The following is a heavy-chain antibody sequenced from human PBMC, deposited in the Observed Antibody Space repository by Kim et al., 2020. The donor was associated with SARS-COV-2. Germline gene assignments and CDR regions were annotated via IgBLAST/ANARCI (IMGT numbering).Heavy chain of an antibody. Sequence: SETLSLTCTVSGGSISSSGYYWGWIRQPPGKGLEWIGSVYYTGSTYYNPSLKSRVTISVDTSKNQFSLKLSSVTAADTAMYYCARHFCSTSLRFLGLCQFDYWGQGTLVTVSS. CDR1: GGSISSSGYY. D-gene: IGHD2-2*01. V-gene: IGHV4-39*01. CDR3: ARHFCSTSLRFLGLCQFDY. J-gene: IGHJ4*02. CDR2: VYYTGST.